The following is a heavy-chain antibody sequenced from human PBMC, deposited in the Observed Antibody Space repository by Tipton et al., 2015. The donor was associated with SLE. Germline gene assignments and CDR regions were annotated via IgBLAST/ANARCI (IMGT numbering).Heavy chain of an antibody. CDR2: IYYSGST. D-gene: IGHD6-19*01. CDR3: ARVAVAEAFDI. Sequence: TPSLTCTVSGGSISSYYWSWIRQPPGKGLEWIGYIYYSGSTYYNPSLKSRVTISVDTSKNQFSLKLSSVTAADTAVYYCARVAVAEAFDIWGQGTMVTVSS. V-gene: IGHV4-59*08. CDR1: GGSISSYY. J-gene: IGHJ3*02.